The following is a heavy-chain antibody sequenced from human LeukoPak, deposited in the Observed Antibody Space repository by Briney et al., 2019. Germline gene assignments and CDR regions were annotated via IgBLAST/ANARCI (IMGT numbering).Heavy chain of an antibody. J-gene: IGHJ4*02. Sequence: PGGSLRLSCAASGFTFSSYGMHWVRQAPGKGLEWVAVISYDGSNKYYADSVKGRFTISRDNSKNTLYLQMNSLRAEDTAVYYCAKDQSGYYDYVWGSYRYTPLDYWGQGTLVTVSS. D-gene: IGHD3-16*02. V-gene: IGHV3-30*18. CDR2: ISYDGSNK. CDR3: AKDQSGYYDYVWGSYRYTPLDY. CDR1: GFTFSSYG.